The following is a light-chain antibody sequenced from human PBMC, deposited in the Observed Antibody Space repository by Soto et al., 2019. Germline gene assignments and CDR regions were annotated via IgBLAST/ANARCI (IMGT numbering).Light chain of an antibody. CDR2: DAS. CDR1: QSISRS. V-gene: IGKV3-15*01. CDR3: HQYNSWPPGT. Sequence: IVLTQSPAILSLSPGERATLSCRAIQSISRSLAWYQQKPGQAPRLLISDASTRATGIPARFSGSGSGTEFTLTISSLQSEDFALYYCHQYNSWPPGTFGQGTKVDIK. J-gene: IGKJ2*01.